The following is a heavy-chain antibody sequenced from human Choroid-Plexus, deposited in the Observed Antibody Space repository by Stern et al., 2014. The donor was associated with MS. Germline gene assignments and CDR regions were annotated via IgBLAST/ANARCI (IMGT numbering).Heavy chain of an antibody. V-gene: IGHV3-30*18. CDR3: AKDRQYLTYFFDH. Sequence: VQLVESGGGVVQPGRPLRLSCVASGFTFGSWAMHWVRQAPGKGLEWGEGVSHDGSNKYYADSVKGRFTISRDNSQNTLYMQMSSLRPEDTAVYYCAKDRQYLTYFFDHWGQGSLVTVSS. D-gene: IGHD2/OR15-2a*01. CDR2: VSHDGSNK. J-gene: IGHJ5*02. CDR1: GFTFGSWA.